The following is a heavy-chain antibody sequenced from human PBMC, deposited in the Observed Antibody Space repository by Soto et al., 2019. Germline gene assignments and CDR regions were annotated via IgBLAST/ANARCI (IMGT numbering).Heavy chain of an antibody. D-gene: IGHD6-19*01. CDR3: ATTSGHYSSAWQRLDV. J-gene: IGHJ6*02. CDR1: GYTFTAYH. V-gene: IGHV1-2*02. Sequence: QVQLVQSGAEVKKPGASVKVSCKASGYTFTAYHVHWVRQAPGQGLEWMAWINPYNGATNYAQRFQDRVTLTSDTSISTAYMEINQLTSDDAAVYYCATTSGHYSSAWQRLDVWGRGTTVTVSS. CDR2: INPYNGAT.